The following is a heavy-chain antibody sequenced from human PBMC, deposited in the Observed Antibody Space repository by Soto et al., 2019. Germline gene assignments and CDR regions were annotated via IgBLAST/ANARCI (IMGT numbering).Heavy chain of an antibody. CDR1: GGSISSGDYY. D-gene: IGHD4-17*01. V-gene: IGHV4-30-4*01. J-gene: IGHJ4*02. CDR2: IYYSGST. Sequence: PSETLSLTCTVSGGSISSGDYYWSWIRLPPGKGLEWIGYIYYSGSTYYNPSLKSRVTISVDTSKNQFSLKLSSVTAADTAVYYCARDGTTVTTGFDYWGQGTLVTVSS. CDR3: ARDGTTVTTGFDY.